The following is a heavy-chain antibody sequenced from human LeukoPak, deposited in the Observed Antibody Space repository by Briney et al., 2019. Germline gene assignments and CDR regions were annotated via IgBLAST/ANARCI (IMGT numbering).Heavy chain of an antibody. D-gene: IGHD3-22*01. CDR1: GFTFNNYW. CDR2: INSDGSSA. Sequence: GGSLRLSCAASGFTFNNYWMHWVRQAPGKGLVWVSGINSDGSSATYADSVKGRFTISRDNAKNTLYLEMNSLRAEDMAVYYCAIGVVITTAFDNWGQGALVTVSS. CDR3: AIGVVITTAFDN. V-gene: IGHV3-74*01. J-gene: IGHJ4*02.